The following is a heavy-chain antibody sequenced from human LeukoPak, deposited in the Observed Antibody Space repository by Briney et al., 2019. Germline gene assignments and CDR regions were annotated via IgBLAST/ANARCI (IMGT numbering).Heavy chain of an antibody. Sequence: PSETLSLTCIVSGGSIRSYYWSWVRQPAGKGLEWIGRIYTSGSTNYNPSLKSRVTMSVDTSKNQISLKLSSVTAADTAVYWCAREVAAAGIYYYYYMDVWGKGTTVTVSS. V-gene: IGHV4-4*07. CDR1: GGSIRSYY. J-gene: IGHJ6*03. D-gene: IGHD6-25*01. CDR2: IYTSGST. CDR3: AREVAAAGIYYYYYMDV.